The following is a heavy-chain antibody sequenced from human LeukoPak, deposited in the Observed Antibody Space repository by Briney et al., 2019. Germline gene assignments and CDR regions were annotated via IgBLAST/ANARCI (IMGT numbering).Heavy chain of an antibody. Sequence: GGSLRLSCAASGFTFSSYWMHWVRQAPGKGLVWVSRINSDGSSTSYADFVKGRFTISRDNAKNTLYLQMNSLRAEDTAVYYCARAKISYSSSSAVDPWGQGTLVTVSS. J-gene: IGHJ5*02. CDR2: INSDGSST. V-gene: IGHV3-74*01. D-gene: IGHD6-6*01. CDR3: ARAKISYSSSSAVDP. CDR1: GFTFSSYW.